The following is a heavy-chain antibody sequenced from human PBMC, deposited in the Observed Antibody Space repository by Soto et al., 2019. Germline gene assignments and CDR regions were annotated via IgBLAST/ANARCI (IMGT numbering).Heavy chain of an antibody. CDR1: GGSISSYY. J-gene: IGHJ4*02. D-gene: IGHD5-12*01. CDR3: ARGRGYSGYVTRSYYFDY. Sequence: SETLSLTCTVSGGSISSYYWSWIRQPPGKGLEWIGYIYYSGSTNYNPSIKSRVTISVDTSKNQFSLKLNSVTAADTAVYYCARGRGYSGYVTRSYYFDYWGQGTLVTVSS. CDR2: IYYSGST. V-gene: IGHV4-59*01.